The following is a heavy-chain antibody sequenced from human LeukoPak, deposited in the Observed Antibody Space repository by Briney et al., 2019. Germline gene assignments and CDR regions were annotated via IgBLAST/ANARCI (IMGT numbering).Heavy chain of an antibody. V-gene: IGHV3-48*04. CDR3: VRDLPAAVAFDI. D-gene: IGHD5/OR15-5a*01. CDR1: GFTFSSYS. CDR2: ISSSSSTI. Sequence: GGSLRLSCAASGFTFSSYSMNWVRQAPGKGLEWVSYISSSSSTIYYADSVKGRFTISRDNAKNSLYLQMNSLRAEDTAVYYCVRDLPAAVAFDIWGQGTMVTVSS. J-gene: IGHJ3*02.